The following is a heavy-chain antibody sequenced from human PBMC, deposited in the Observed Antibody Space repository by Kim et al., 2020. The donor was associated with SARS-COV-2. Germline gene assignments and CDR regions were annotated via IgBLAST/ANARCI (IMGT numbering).Heavy chain of an antibody. J-gene: IGHJ5*02. CDR3: AGEEINWFDP. Sequence: SETLSLTCAVYGGSFSGYYWRWIRQPPGKGLEWIGEINHSGSTNDNPSPKSRSTISVDTSKNQFSLKLSSVTAADTAVYYCAGEEINWFDPCGQGTLVTVSS. CDR1: GGSFSGYY. CDR2: INHSGST. V-gene: IGHV4-34*01.